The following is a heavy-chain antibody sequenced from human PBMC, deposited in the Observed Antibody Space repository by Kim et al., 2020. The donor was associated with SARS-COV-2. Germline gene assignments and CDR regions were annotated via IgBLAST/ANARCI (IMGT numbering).Heavy chain of an antibody. V-gene: IGHV3-9*01. CDR2: ISWNSGKI. CDR1: GFTFDDYG. CDR3: AREIRLWFSSLALAGRDLAC. D-gene: IGHD6-19*01. J-gene: IGHJ4*02. Sequence: GGSLRLSCAASGFTFDDYGIHWVRQAPGKGLEWVSGISWNSGKIHYADSVKGRFTISRDNAKNSLYLQMNSLIIEDTAFYYCAREIRLWFSSLALAGRDLACWGQGALFIVSS.